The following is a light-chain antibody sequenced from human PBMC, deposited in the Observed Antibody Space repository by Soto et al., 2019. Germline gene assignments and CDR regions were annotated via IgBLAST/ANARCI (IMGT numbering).Light chain of an antibody. Sequence: EIVLTQSPATLSLSPGERATLSFVASQSVSSNFLAWYQQKPGLAPSLLVYEASSRVTGIPERFSGSGSGTDFTLTISRLEPEDFAVYYCQQYSSSPITFGQGTRLEIK. CDR3: QQYSSSPIT. V-gene: IGKV3D-20*01. CDR2: EAS. J-gene: IGKJ5*01. CDR1: QSVSSNF.